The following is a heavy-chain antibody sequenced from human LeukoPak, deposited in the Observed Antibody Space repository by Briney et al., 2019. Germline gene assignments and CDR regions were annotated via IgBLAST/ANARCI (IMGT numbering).Heavy chain of an antibody. CDR2: INPNSGGT. D-gene: IGHD6-13*01. J-gene: IGHJ4*02. V-gene: IGHV1-2*02. CDR3: ARDVRRNNSSHIDC. CDR1: GYTFTCYF. Sequence: ASVKVSCKASGYTFTCYFMHWVRQAPGQGPEWMGWINPNSGGTNYAQKFQGRVTMTRDTSINTTYMELSRLKSDDTAVYYCARDVRRNNSSHIDCWGQGALVTVSS.